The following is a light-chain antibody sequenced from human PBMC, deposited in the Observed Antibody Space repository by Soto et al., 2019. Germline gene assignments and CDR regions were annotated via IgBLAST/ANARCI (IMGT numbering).Light chain of an antibody. V-gene: IGKV1-5*01. Sequence: DTQMTQSPSTLSSSIGDRVTITCRASQSISTWLAWYQQKPGKAPKLLIYAASSLQSGVPSRFSGSRSGTEFTLTISSMQPDYLATYYCQQYNSYSFGQGTKVDIK. CDR1: QSISTW. CDR3: QQYNSYS. CDR2: AAS. J-gene: IGKJ1*01.